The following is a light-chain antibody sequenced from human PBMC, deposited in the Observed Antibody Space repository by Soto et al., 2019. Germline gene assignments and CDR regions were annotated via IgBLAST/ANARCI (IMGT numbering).Light chain of an antibody. CDR2: GAS. Sequence: EIVMTQSPATLSVSPGERATLSCRASQSVSSDLAWYQQKPGQAPRLLIYGASTRATDIPARFSGSGSGTEFILTISSLQSEDFAVYYCQQYNNWPPWTFGQGTKVDIK. J-gene: IGKJ1*01. CDR3: QQYNNWPPWT. V-gene: IGKV3-15*01. CDR1: QSVSSD.